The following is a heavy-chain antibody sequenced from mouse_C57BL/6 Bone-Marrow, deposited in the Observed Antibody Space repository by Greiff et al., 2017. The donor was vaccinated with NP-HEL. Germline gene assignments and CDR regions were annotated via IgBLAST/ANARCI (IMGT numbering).Heavy chain of an antibody. CDR2: ISAGGSYT. D-gene: IGHD2-5*01. J-gene: IGHJ3*01. V-gene: IGHV5-4*01. CDR1: GFTFSSYS. Sequence: EVHLLQSGAGFVKPGASLKLSCAASGFTFSSYSLSWFPQTPVHCLEWVATISAGGSYTYYPDNVKGRFTLSCDTAMNNLYLQMSHLKSEDTAMYYCARDRSNYGFSGFAYWGQGTLVTVSA. CDR3: ARDRSNYGFSGFAY.